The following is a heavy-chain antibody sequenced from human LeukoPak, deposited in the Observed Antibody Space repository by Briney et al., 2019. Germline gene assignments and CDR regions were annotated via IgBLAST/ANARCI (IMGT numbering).Heavy chain of an antibody. Sequence: PGGSLRLSCVASEFTFGDYGMTWVRQAPGKGLEWVSSISGSGGSTYYADSVKGRFTISRDNSKNTLYLQMNSLRAEDTAVYYCAKDSSCSGGSCYSSYWGQGTLVTVSS. J-gene: IGHJ4*02. V-gene: IGHV3-23*01. CDR3: AKDSSCSGGSCYSSY. D-gene: IGHD2-15*01. CDR1: EFTFGDYG. CDR2: ISGSGGST.